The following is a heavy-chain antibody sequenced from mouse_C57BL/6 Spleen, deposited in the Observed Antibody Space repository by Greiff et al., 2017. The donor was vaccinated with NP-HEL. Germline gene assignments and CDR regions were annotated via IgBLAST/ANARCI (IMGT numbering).Heavy chain of an antibody. Sequence: ESGPGLVKPSQSLSLTCSVTGYSITSGYYWNWIRQFPGNKLEWMGYISYDGSNNYNPSLKNRISITRDTSKNQFFLKLNSVTTEDTATYYCARAGYGYDESYAMDYWGQGTSVTVSS. J-gene: IGHJ4*01. CDR2: ISYDGSN. D-gene: IGHD2-2*01. CDR1: GYSITSGYY. CDR3: ARAGYGYDESYAMDY. V-gene: IGHV3-6*01.